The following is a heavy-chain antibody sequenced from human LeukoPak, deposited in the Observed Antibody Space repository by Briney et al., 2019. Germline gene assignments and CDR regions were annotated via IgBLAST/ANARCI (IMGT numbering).Heavy chain of an antibody. V-gene: IGHV7-4-1*02. CDR2: INTNTGNP. J-gene: IGHJ4*02. D-gene: IGHD5-18*01. CDR3: ARGPHQSGYSYGQEFDY. Sequence: ASVKVSCKASGYTFTSYAMNWVRQAPGQGLEWMGLINTNTGNPTYAQGFTGRFVFSLDTSVSTAYLQISSLKAEDTAVYYCARGPHQSGYSYGQEFDYWGQGTLVTVSS. CDR1: GYTFTSYA.